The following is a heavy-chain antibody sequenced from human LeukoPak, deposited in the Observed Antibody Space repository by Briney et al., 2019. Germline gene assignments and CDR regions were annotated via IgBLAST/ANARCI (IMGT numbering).Heavy chain of an antibody. D-gene: IGHD6-19*01. CDR3: ARAVAVAGTGIDY. J-gene: IGHJ4*02. Sequence: SETLSLTCTVSGGSISSYYWSWIRQPPGKGLEWIGYIYYSGSTNYNPSLKSRVTISVDTSKNQFSLKLSSVTAADTAVYYCARAVAVAGTGIDYWGQETLVTVSS. V-gene: IGHV4-59*01. CDR1: GGSISSYY. CDR2: IYYSGST.